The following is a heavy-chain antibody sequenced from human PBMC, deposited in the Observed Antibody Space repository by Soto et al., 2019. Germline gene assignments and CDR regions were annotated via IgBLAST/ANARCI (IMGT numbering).Heavy chain of an antibody. CDR1: GGSISSYY. Sequence: SETLSLTCTVSGGSISSYYWSWIRQPPGKGLEWIGYIYYSGSTNYNPSLKSRVTISVDTSKNQFSLKLSSVTAADTAVYYCARVESSSTGRYYYYYYYMDVWGKGTAVTVSS. D-gene: IGHD6-13*01. V-gene: IGHV4-59*01. CDR2: IYYSGST. J-gene: IGHJ6*03. CDR3: ARVESSSTGRYYYYYYYMDV.